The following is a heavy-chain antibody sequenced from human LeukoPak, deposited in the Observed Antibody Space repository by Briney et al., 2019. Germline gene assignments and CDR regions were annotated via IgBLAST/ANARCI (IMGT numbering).Heavy chain of an antibody. CDR3: ATGNYYDSRGYYTFGH. D-gene: IGHD3-22*01. CDR2: INGDGSTT. V-gene: IGHV3-74*01. Sequence: GGSLRLSCAASGLTFSRYWMHWVRQAPGKGLVWVSRINGDGSTTSYADSVKGGFTISRDDAKNTLYLQMNSLRAEDTAVYYCATGNYYDSRGYYTFGHWGQGTLVTVSS. J-gene: IGHJ1*01. CDR1: GLTFSRYW.